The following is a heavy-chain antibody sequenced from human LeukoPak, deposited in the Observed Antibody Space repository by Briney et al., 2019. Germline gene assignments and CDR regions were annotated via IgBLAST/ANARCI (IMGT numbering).Heavy chain of an antibody. Sequence: GGSLRLSCAASAFTFSDYSMNWVRQAPGKGLEWISYIGGRSSTIYYADSVRGQFTISRDNAKNSMYLQMNSLRAEDTAVYYCARDRLTSGSYFFDYWGQGTLVTVSS. CDR2: IGGRSSTI. CDR3: ARDRLTSGSYFFDY. D-gene: IGHD1-26*01. V-gene: IGHV3-48*01. CDR1: AFTFSDYS. J-gene: IGHJ4*02.